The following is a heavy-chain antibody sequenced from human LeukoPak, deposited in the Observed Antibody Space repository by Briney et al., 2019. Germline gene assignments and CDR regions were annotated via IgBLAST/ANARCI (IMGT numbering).Heavy chain of an antibody. CDR2: IGDTGGTT. V-gene: IGHV3-64D*09. J-gene: IGHJ4*02. Sequence: GGSLRLSCSASGFTFSNYNMHWVRQSPGKGLEHVSIIGDTGGTTRYADSVKGRFSVSRDNSKNTLYLQMSSLRPDDTAIYYCVKDLTYKFDYWGQGTLVTVCS. D-gene: IGHD1-1*01. CDR1: GFTFSNYN. CDR3: VKDLTYKFDY.